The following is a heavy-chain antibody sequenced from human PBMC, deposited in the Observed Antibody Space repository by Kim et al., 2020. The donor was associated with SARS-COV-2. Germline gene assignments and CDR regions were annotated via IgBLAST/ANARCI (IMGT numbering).Heavy chain of an antibody. J-gene: IGHJ6*01. CDR2: INHSGST. Sequence: SETLSLTCAVYGGSFSGYYWSWIRQPPGKGLEWIGEINHSGSTNYNPSLKSRVTISVDTSKNQFSLKLSSVTAADTAVYYCARGPSGSFPYYYYYGMDV. CDR3: ARGPSGSFPYYYYYGMDV. V-gene: IGHV4-34*01. D-gene: IGHD1-26*01. CDR1: GGSFSGYY.